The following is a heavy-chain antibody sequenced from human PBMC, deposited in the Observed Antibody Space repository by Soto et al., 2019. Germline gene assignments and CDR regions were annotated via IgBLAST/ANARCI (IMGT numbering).Heavy chain of an antibody. Sequence: GGSLRLSCAASGFTFSIYSMNWVRQAPGKGLEWVSYIGSSGDRTIYYADSVKGRFTISRDNAKNALYLQMNSLRDEDSAVYYCAKGEGYCSGGSCYNWFDRWGQGAMVTVYS. J-gene: IGHJ5*02. CDR3: AKGEGYCSGGSCYNWFDR. CDR2: IGSSGDRTI. CDR1: GFTFSIYS. V-gene: IGHV3-48*02. D-gene: IGHD2-15*01.